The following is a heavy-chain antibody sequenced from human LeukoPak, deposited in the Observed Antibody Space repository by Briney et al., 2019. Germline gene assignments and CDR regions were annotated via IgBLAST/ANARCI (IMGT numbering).Heavy chain of an antibody. CDR1: GYTFTTYY. Sequence: ASVKVSCKASGYTFTTYYLHWVRQAPGQGLEWMGIINPNAGDTGYARKFLGRVTMTRDTSTSTVYMELSSLRSEDTAVYYCARGEGYRVGAWWYFDYWGQGTLVTVSS. CDR3: ARGEGYRVGAWWYFDY. V-gene: IGHV1-46*01. D-gene: IGHD1-26*01. CDR2: INPNAGDT. J-gene: IGHJ4*02.